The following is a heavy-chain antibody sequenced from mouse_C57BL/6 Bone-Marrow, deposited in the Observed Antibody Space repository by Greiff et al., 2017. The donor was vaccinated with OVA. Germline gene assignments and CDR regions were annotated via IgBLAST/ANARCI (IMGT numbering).Heavy chain of an antibody. V-gene: IGHV1-55*01. J-gene: IGHJ2*01. CDR2: IYPGSGST. CDR3: ARGGFSPLLRENY. CDR1: GYTFTSYW. D-gene: IGHD1-1*01. Sequence: QVQLQQPGAELVKPGASVKMSCKASGYTFTSYWITWVKQRPGQGLEWIGDIYPGSGSTNYNEKFKSKATLTVDTSSSTAYMQLSSLTSEHSAVYYGARGGFSPLLRENYWGQGTTLTVSS.